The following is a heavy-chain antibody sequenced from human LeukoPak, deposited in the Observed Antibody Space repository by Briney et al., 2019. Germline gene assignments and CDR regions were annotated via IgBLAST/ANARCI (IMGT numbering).Heavy chain of an antibody. Sequence: GGSLRLSCAASGFTFSSYGMHWVRQAPGKGLEWVAVISYDGSNKYYADSVKGRFTISRDNSKNTLYLQMNSLRAEDTAVYYCARDHGRVLFDYWGQGTLVTVSS. J-gene: IGHJ4*02. CDR2: ISYDGSNK. V-gene: IGHV3-30*03. CDR3: ARDHGRVLFDY. D-gene: IGHD4-17*01. CDR1: GFTFSSYG.